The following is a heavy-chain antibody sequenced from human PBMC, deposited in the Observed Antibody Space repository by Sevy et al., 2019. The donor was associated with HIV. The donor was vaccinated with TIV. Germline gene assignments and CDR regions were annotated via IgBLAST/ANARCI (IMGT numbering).Heavy chain of an antibody. CDR3: ARGTCRSAARRWFDY. J-gene: IGHJ4*01. CDR2: ITHTATP. V-gene: IGHV4-59*08. Sequence: SETLSLTCAVSGASFTNYYWSWIRQPPEKGLEWIGYITHTATPNYNPSLRGRVTMSLDTSKNQFSLRLTSVTAADTAVYFCARGTCRSAARRWFDYWGRGALVTVSS. CDR1: GASFTNYY. D-gene: IGHD6-6*01.